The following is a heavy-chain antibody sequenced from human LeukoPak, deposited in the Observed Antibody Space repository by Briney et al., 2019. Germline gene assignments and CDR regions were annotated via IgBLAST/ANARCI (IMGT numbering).Heavy chain of an antibody. D-gene: IGHD2-2*01. J-gene: IGHJ5*02. CDR3: ARGEYQRAWFDP. CDR2: INPNSGGT. CDR1: GYTFTGYY. V-gene: IGHV1-2*06. Sequence: ASVKVSCTASGYTFTGYYMHWVRQAPGQGLEWMGRINPNSGGTNYAQKFQGRVTMTRDTSISTAYMELSRLRSDDTAVYYCARGEYQRAWFDPWGQGTLVTVSS.